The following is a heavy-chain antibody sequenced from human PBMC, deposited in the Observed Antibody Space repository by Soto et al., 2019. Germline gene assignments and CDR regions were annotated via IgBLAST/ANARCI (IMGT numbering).Heavy chain of an antibody. J-gene: IGHJ4*02. CDR3: ARGGATLFGVIDS. Sequence: ASVKVSCKASGYSFFSYYVHWVRQAPGQGLEWMGRFLASGGNTDYAQRFRGRISMTRDTSTTNTVSLELTSLTSDDTAVYYCARGGATLFGVIDSWGQGTRVTVSS. D-gene: IGHD3-3*01. CDR2: FLASGGNT. CDR1: GYSFFSYY. V-gene: IGHV1-46*01.